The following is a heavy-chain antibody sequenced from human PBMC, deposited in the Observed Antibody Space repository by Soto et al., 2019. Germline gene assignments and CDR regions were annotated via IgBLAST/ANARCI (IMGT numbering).Heavy chain of an antibody. Sequence: QVQLVESGGGVVQPGRSLRLSCAASGFTFSYYAMHWVRQAPGKGLEWVAVISYDGSDKYYADSVKGRFTISRDNSKITLNLQMNSLRADDTAVYYCAKALGELSPESFDYWGQGTLITVSS. CDR1: GFTFSYYA. CDR3: AKALGELSPESFDY. D-gene: IGHD3-16*02. J-gene: IGHJ4*02. V-gene: IGHV3-30*18. CDR2: ISYDGSDK.